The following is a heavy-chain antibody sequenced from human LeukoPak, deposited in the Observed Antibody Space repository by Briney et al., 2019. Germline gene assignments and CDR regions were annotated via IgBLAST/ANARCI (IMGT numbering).Heavy chain of an antibody. V-gene: IGHV3-13*04. CDR1: GFTFTSYD. Sequence: GGSLRLSCTASGFTFTSYDMHWVRQPTGKGLEWVSAIGTAGDTYYPVSVRGRFTISRENAKKSLYLQINSLRAGDTAVYYCARRGCGGDCYQVDYWGQGTLVTVSS. D-gene: IGHD2-21*02. J-gene: IGHJ4*02. CDR3: ARRGCGGDCYQVDY. CDR2: IGTAGDT.